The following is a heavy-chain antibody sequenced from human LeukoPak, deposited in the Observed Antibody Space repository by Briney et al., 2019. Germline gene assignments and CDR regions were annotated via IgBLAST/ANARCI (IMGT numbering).Heavy chain of an antibody. CDR1: GGSISSYY. J-gene: IGHJ4*02. V-gene: IGHV4-59*01. CDR2: IYYSGST. CDR3: VRGDGSGSYLGFDY. D-gene: IGHD3-10*01. Sequence: SETLSLTCTVSGGSISSYYCSWTRQPPGKGLEWIGYIYYSGSTNYNPSLKSRVTISVDTSKNQFSLKLSSVTAADTAVYYCVRGDGSGSYLGFDYWGQGTLVTVSS.